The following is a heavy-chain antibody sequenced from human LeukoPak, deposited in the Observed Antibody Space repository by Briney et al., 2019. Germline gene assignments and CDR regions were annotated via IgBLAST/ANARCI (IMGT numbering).Heavy chain of an antibody. CDR1: GFTVSNYA. CDR2: ISGSVGST. D-gene: IGHD5-18*01. J-gene: IGHJ4*02. Sequence: GGSLRLSCAASGFTVSNYAMTWVRQAPGKGLEWVSSISGSVGSTYYADSVKGRFTISRDSSKNTLFVQMHSLRADDTAIYYCAKDPSAYGYSSFDFWGQGILVTVSS. V-gene: IGHV3-23*01. CDR3: AKDPSAYGYSSFDF.